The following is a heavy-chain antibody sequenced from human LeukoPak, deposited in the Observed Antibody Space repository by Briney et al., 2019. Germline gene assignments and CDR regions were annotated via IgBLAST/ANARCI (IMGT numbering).Heavy chain of an antibody. CDR1: GGTFSSYA. J-gene: IGHJ4*02. Sequence: GASVKVSCKASGGTFSSYAIGWVRQAPGQGLEWMGGIIPIFGTANYAQKFQGRVTITADESTSTAYMELSSLRSEDTAVYYCARGASGYDPTYDYWGQGTLVTVSS. CDR2: IIPIFGTA. V-gene: IGHV1-69*13. CDR3: ARGASGYDPTYDY. D-gene: IGHD5-12*01.